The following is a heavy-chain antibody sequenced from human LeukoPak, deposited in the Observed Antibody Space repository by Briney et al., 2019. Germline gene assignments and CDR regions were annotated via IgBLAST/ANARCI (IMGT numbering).Heavy chain of an antibody. CDR3: ARSSGTSKGAFDI. Sequence: ASVKVSCKASGYTFTSYFLHWVRQAPGQGLEWMGIINPTGGSTSYAQKFQGGLTMTRDTSTSTVYMELSSLRSEDTAVYYCARSSGTSKGAFDIWGQGTMVTVSS. V-gene: IGHV1-46*03. CDR1: GYTFTSYF. J-gene: IGHJ3*02. D-gene: IGHD3-22*01. CDR2: INPTGGST.